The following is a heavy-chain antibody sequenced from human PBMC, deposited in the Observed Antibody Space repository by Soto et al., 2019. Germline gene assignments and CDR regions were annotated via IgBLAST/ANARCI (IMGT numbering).Heavy chain of an antibody. Sequence: QVQLVQSGAEVKKPGSSVKVSCKASGGTFSSYAISWVRQAPGQGLEWMGGIIPIFGTANYAQKFQGRVTINDDGSTSTAYIELGSLRCEDTAVDYGARAGIAAAGHDYDYYYGMDVWGQGTTVTVSS. CDR3: ARAGIAAAGHDYDYYYGMDV. CDR1: GGTFSSYA. D-gene: IGHD6-13*01. J-gene: IGHJ6*02. V-gene: IGHV1-69*01. CDR2: IIPIFGTA.